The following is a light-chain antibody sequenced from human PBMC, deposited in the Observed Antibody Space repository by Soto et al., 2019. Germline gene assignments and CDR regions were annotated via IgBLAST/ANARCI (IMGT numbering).Light chain of an antibody. CDR1: QSVAKSY. V-gene: IGKV3-20*01. CDR2: GAS. Sequence: EIVLTQSPGTQSLSPGERATLSCRASQSVAKSYLAWYQQKPGQAPRLLIYGASSRATGIPDRFSGSGSGTDFTLTISRLESEDFAVYYCQQYGTLITFGQGTRLEIK. CDR3: QQYGTLIT. J-gene: IGKJ5*01.